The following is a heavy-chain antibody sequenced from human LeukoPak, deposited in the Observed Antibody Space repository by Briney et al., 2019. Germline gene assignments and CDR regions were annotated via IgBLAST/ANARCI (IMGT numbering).Heavy chain of an antibody. D-gene: IGHD6-13*01. CDR2: IYPGDSDT. V-gene: IGHV5-51*01. CDR1: GYIFTSYW. J-gene: IGHJ4*02. Sequence: GEPLQISCQGSGYIFTSYWIGWVRQMPGKGLELMGIIYPGDSDTRYSPSFQGQVTISADKSISTAYLQWSSLKASDTAMYYCASHSSSWYEYYFDYWGQGTLVTVSS. CDR3: ASHSSSWYEYYFDY.